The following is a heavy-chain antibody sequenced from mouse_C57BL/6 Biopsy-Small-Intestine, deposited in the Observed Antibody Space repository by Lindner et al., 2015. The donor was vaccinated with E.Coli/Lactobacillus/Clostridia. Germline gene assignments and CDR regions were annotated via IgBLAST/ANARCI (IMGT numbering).Heavy chain of an antibody. CDR1: GYAFSSSW. CDR2: IYPGDGDT. Sequence: VQLQESGPELVKPGASVKISCKASGYAFSSSWMNWVKQRPGKGLEWIGQIYPGDGDTNYNGKFKGKATLTADKSSRTAYMQLSSLTSEDSAVCFCARSYYYGSSRDVWGTGTTVTVSS. V-gene: IGHV1-80*01. J-gene: IGHJ1*03. CDR3: ARSYYYGSSRDV. D-gene: IGHD1-1*01.